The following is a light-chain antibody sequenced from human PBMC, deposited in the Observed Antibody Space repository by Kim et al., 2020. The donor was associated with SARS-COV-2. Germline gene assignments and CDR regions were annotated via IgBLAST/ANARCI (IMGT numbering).Light chain of an antibody. CDR3: QQYGSSLYT. J-gene: IGKJ2*01. CDR1: QSVSSSY. CDR2: GAS. V-gene: IGKV3-20*01. Sequence: LSPGESATPSCRASQSVSSSYLAWYQQKPGQAPRLLIYGASSRATGIPDRFSGSGSGTDFTLTISRLEPEDFAVYYCQQYGSSLYTFGQGTKLEIK.